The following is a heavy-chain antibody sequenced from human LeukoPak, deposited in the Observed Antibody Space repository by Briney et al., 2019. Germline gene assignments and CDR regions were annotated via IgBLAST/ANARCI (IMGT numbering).Heavy chain of an antibody. CDR2: IWYDGSNK. CDR3: AKSVYYCSSTSCSNYYYYGMDV. CDR1: GFTFSSYG. Sequence: GGSLRLSCAASGFTFSSYGMHWVRQAPGKGLEWVAVIWYDGSNKYYADSVKGRFTISRDNSKNTLYLQMNSLRAEDTAVYYCAKSVYYCSSTSCSNYYYYGMDVWGQGTTVTVSS. V-gene: IGHV3-33*06. D-gene: IGHD2-2*01. J-gene: IGHJ6*02.